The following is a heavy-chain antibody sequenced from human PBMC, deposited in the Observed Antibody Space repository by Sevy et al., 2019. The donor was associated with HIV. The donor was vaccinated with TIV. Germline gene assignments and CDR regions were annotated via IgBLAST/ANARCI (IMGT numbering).Heavy chain of an antibody. CDR1: GYSFTTYW. J-gene: IGHJ5*02. CDR2: IYPGDSDV. V-gene: IGHV5-51*01. D-gene: IGHD6-6*01. Sequence: GESLKISCKGSGYSFTTYWIVWVRQMPGKGLEWMGIIYPGDSDVRYSPSFQGRVTISADRSISTAYLQWSSLKASDTAMDYCARLGFLGPSISARPRGKANWLDPWGQGTLVTVSS. CDR3: ARLGFLGPSISARPRGKANWLDP.